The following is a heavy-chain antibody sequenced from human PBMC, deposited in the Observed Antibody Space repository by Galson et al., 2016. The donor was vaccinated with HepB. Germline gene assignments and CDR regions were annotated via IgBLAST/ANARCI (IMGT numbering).Heavy chain of an antibody. J-gene: IGHJ6*02. V-gene: IGHV3-66*01. CDR3: ASAPSRGV. CDR1: GFTVSNNY. CDR2: IYSGGAT. D-gene: IGHD3-10*01. Sequence: GFTVSNNYMSWVRQAPGKGLEWVSVIYSGGATKYADSVKGRFTISRDDSKNTLYLQMDNLRAEDTALYYCASAPSRGVWGQGTTVTVSS.